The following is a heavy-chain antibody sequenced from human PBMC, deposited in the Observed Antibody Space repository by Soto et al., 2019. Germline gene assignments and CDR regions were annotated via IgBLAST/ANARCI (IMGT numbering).Heavy chain of an antibody. J-gene: IGHJ5*01. V-gene: IGHV4-34*01. CDR3: VIIRYQLPSSVRCLDS. Sequence: SETLSLTCAVYGGFLSESYWTWIRQPPGKGLEWIGEINHVGGTNYNPSLKSRVTMSVDTPQKQFSLRLISVTAADTAMYFCVIIRYQLPSSVRCLDSWGQGTPGTVSS. CDR2: INHVGGT. D-gene: IGHD3-16*02. CDR1: GGFLSESY.